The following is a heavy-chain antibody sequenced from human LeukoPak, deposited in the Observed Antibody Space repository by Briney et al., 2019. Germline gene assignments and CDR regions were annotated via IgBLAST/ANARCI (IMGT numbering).Heavy chain of an antibody. J-gene: IGHJ3*02. CDR2: ISGSGGST. CDR1: GFTFSSYA. CDR3: AKDRFYSYGFYDAFDI. D-gene: IGHD5-18*01. V-gene: IGHV3-23*01. Sequence: GGSLRLSCAASGFTFSSYAMSWVRQAPGKGLEWVSAISGSGGSTYYADSVKGRFTISRDNSKNTLYLQMNSLRAEDTAVYYCAKDRFYSYGFYDAFDIWGQGTMVTVSS.